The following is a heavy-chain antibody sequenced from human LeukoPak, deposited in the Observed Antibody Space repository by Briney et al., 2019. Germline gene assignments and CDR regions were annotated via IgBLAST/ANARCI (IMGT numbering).Heavy chain of an antibody. CDR1: GFTVSSSH. CDR3: ARTISGVEGFDAFDI. Sequence: GGSLRLSCAASGFTVSSSHMSWVRQAPGKGPEWVSLIYSGGNTYYADSVRGRFTISRDSSKNTLYARMNTLRAEDTAMYYCARTISGVEGFDAFDIWGQGTTVTVSS. D-gene: IGHD3-10*01. CDR2: IYSGGNT. J-gene: IGHJ3*02. V-gene: IGHV3-53*01.